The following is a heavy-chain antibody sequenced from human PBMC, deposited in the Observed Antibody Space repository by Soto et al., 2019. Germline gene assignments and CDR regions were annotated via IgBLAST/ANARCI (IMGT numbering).Heavy chain of an antibody. CDR3: ARVRSRAARAFYYFDLDV. CDR1: GFTFRNYI. Sequence: EVQLVESGGGLVKPGGSLRLSCVVSGFTFRNYIMTWVRQAPGRGLEWVSSISSGPSVTRFMYYEDSVKGRFTISRDDDKNTLYLHMRSLRAEDTAVYYCARVRSRAARAFYYFDLDVGVQGTAVTVSS. D-gene: IGHD6-6*01. V-gene: IGHV3-21*01. CDR2: ISSGPSVTRFM. J-gene: IGHJ6*02.